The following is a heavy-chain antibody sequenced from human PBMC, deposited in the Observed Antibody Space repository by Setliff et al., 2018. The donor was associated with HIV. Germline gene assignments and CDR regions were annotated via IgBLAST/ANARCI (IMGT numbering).Heavy chain of an antibody. Sequence: GGSLRLSCAASGFAFSTYAMSWVRQAPGKGLEWVSAISDSGGGTYYADSVKGRFTVSRDNSKNTLYLQMNSLRVEDTALYYCARDKDEDYGSTSFDYWGQGILVTVSS. V-gene: IGHV3-23*01. CDR1: GFAFSTYA. D-gene: IGHD4-17*01. J-gene: IGHJ4*02. CDR2: ISDSGGGT. CDR3: ARDKDEDYGSTSFDY.